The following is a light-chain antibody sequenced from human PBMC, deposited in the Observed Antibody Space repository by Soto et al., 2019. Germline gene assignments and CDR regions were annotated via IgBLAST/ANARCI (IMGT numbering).Light chain of an antibody. Sequence: EIELTQSPATLSLSPGERATLSCRASQSVSSYLAWYQQKPGQAPRLLIYDASNRATGIPARFSGSGSGTDFALTISSLEPEDFAVYYCQQRSNWPHLTFGGGTKVEIK. V-gene: IGKV3-11*01. J-gene: IGKJ4*01. CDR3: QQRSNWPHLT. CDR1: QSVSSY. CDR2: DAS.